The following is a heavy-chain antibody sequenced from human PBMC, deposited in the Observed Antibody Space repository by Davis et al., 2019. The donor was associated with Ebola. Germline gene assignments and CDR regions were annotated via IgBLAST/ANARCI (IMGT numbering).Heavy chain of an antibody. CDR1: GFPFSQAW. J-gene: IGHJ4*02. D-gene: IGHD5-24*01. V-gene: IGHV3-15*07. CDR2: IKSKNDGETT. Sequence: PGASLRLSCAASGFPFSQAWLNWVRQAPGKGLEWVGRIKSKNDGETTDYAAPVRGRFTMSRDDSKNTLFLQMDSLKTEDTGIYFCVTMAAFWGQGTLVTVSS. CDR3: VTMAAF.